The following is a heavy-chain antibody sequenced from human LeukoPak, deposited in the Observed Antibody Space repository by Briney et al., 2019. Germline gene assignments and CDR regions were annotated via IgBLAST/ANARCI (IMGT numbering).Heavy chain of an antibody. D-gene: IGHD2/OR15-2a*01. V-gene: IGHV3-48*02. J-gene: IGHJ4*01. CDR2: ISGSSKTI. CDR1: GFTFSHLR. CDR3: ARDSGNYIDY. Sequence: GGSLRLSCTASGFTFSHLRRNGVGWVQGKGFQWVSFISGSSKTIYYGDSVKGRFTISRDNAKNSLYLQMNGLRDEDAALYFCARDSGNYIDYWGQGTQVVVSS.